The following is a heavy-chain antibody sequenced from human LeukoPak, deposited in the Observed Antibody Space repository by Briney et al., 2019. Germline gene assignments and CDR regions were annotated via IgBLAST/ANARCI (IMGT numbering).Heavy chain of an antibody. CDR3: ARESYYDSRGYSHDAFDI. CDR2: INHSGST. CDR1: GVSFSDYY. D-gene: IGHD3-22*01. Sequence: SETLSLTCAAYGVSFSDYYWSWIRQAPGKGLEWIGEINHSGSTNYNPSLKSRVAISADTSKSQISLKLSSVTAADTAVYYCARESYYDSRGYSHDAFDIWGQGTMVTVSS. J-gene: IGHJ3*02. V-gene: IGHV4-34*01.